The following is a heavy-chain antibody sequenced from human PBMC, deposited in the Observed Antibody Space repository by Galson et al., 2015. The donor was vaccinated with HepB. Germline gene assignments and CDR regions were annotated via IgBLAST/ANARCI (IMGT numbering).Heavy chain of an antibody. CDR3: ARVSSGLSWELLIKWTHNSHDFS. CDR1: GFTFSSYA. D-gene: IGHD1-26*01. CDR2: ISYDGSNK. V-gene: IGHV3-30*04. J-gene: IGHJ5*02. Sequence: SLRLSCAASGFTFSSYAMHWVRQAPGKGLEWVAVISYDGSNKYYADSVKGRFTISRDNSKNTLYLQMNSLRAEDTAVYYCARVSSGLSWELLIKWTHNSHDFSWGQETLVTVSS.